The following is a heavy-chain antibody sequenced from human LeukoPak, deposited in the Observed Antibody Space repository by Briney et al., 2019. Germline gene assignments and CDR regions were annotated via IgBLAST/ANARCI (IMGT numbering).Heavy chain of an antibody. CDR1: GGSISSYY. J-gene: IGHJ4*02. CDR2: IYYSGST. Sequence: PSETLSLTCTVSGGSISSYYWSWIRQPPGKGLEWIGYIYYSGSTNYNPSLKGRVTISVDTSKNQFSLKLTSVTAADTAVYYCARAPGIVGTAKAHFDYWGQGTLVTVSS. D-gene: IGHD1-26*01. CDR3: ARAPGIVGTAKAHFDY. V-gene: IGHV4-59*01.